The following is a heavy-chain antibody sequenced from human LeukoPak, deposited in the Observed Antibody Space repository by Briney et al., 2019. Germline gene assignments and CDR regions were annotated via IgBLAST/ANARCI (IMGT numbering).Heavy chain of an antibody. V-gene: IGHV5-51*01. J-gene: IGHJ4*02. CDR2: IYPGDSDT. D-gene: IGHD7-27*01. CDR1: GYSFTSYR. Sequence: GESLKISCKGSGYSFTSYRIGWVRQMPGKGLEWMGIIYPGDSDTRYSPSFQGQVTIPADKSISTAYLQWNSLKASDTAMYYCVRRTTGEYYFDYWGQGTLVTVSS. CDR3: VRRTTGEYYFDY.